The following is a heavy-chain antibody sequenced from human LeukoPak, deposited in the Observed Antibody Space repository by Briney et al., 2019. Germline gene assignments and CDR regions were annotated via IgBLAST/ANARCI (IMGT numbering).Heavy chain of an antibody. D-gene: IGHD6-13*01. CDR3: ARHVGGSSSWSQRMNWFDP. CDR1: GGSISSSSYS. J-gene: IGHJ5*02. V-gene: IGHV4-39*01. Sequence: PSETLSLTCTVSGGSISSSSYSWGWIRQPPGKGLEWIGSIYYSGSTYYNPSLKSRVTISVDTSKNQFSLKLSSVTAADTAVYYCARHVGGSSSWSQRMNWFDPWGQGTLVTVSS. CDR2: IYYSGST.